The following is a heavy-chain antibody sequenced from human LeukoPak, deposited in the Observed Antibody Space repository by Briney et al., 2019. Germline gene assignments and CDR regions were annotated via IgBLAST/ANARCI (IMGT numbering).Heavy chain of an antibody. D-gene: IGHD1-14*01. CDR1: GYTFTGYY. V-gene: IGHV1-2*02. Sequence: ASVKVSCKASGYTFTGYYMHWGRQTPGQGLVWLGWINPNSGGTNYGQKFQGRVTMIRDTSISTAYMELSRLRSDDTAVYYCARGYFAGIDYWGQGTLVTVSS. CDR2: INPNSGGT. J-gene: IGHJ4*02. CDR3: ARGYFAGIDY.